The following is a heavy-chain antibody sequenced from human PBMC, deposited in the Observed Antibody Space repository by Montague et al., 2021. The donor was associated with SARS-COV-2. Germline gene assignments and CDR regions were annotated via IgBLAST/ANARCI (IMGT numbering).Heavy chain of an antibody. CDR1: GGSISTSHC. Sequence: SETLSLTCAVSGGSISTSHCWSWVRQPPGKGLEWIGGIDERGSTNYSPSLKSRVTMSIDKSANQFSLKLASLTAADTAIYFCARDVRTSTWSIRGYGGNYYFDSWGQGTLVAVSS. D-gene: IGHD4-23*01. V-gene: IGHV4-4*02. CDR3: ARDVRTSTWSIRGYGGNYYFDS. J-gene: IGHJ4*02. CDR2: IDERGST.